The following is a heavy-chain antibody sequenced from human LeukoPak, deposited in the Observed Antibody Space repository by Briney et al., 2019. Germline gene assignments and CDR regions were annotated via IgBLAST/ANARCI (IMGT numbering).Heavy chain of an antibody. CDR3: AKAQIRGVTSPGY. Sequence: GASVKVSCKASGYSFTGYYMHWVRQAPGQGLEWMGWINPNSGGTNYAPTLQGRVTMTSDTSINTAYMELSRLTSDDTAVYYCAKAQIRGVTSPGYWGQGTLVTVSS. V-gene: IGHV1-2*02. CDR2: INPNSGGT. J-gene: IGHJ4*02. D-gene: IGHD3-10*01. CDR1: GYSFTGYY.